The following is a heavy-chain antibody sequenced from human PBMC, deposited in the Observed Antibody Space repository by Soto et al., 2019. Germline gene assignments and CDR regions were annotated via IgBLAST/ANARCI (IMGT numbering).Heavy chain of an antibody. CDR1: GYTFTSYD. CDR3: ARAVISAAYGMDV. V-gene: IGHV1-8*01. J-gene: IGHJ6*02. CDR2: MNPNSGNT. Sequence: ASVKVSCKASGYTFTSYDINWVRQATGQGLEWMGWMNPNSGNTGYAQKFQGWVTMTRDTSISTAYMELSRLRSDDTAVYYCARAVISAAYGMDVWGQGTTVTVSS. D-gene: IGHD3-22*01.